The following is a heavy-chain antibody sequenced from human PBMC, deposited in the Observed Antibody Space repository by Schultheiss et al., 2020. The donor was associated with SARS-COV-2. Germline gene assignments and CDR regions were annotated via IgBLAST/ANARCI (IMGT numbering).Heavy chain of an antibody. Sequence: SETLSLTCAVSGYSISSGYYWGWIRQPPGKGLEWNGEIHHSGTTKYNPSLKSRGTISIDTSKNQFSLKLSSVTAADTAVYYCARAIFGVVVNAMDVWGQGTTVTVSS. CDR1: GYSISSGYY. CDR2: IHHSGTT. CDR3: ARAIFGVVVNAMDV. D-gene: IGHD3-3*01. V-gene: IGHV4-38-2*01. J-gene: IGHJ6*02.